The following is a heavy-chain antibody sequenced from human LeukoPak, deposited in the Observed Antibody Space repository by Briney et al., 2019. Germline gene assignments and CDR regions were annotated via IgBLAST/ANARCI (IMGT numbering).Heavy chain of an antibody. CDR3: ARELINGYFDY. Sequence: SETLSLTCTVSGGSISSYYWSWIRQPPGKGLEWIGYIYYSGSTNYNPSLKSRVTISVDTSKNQFSLKLSSVTAADTAVYYRARELINGYFDYWGQGTLVTVSS. CDR2: IYYSGST. J-gene: IGHJ4*02. CDR1: GGSISSYY. V-gene: IGHV4-59*01. D-gene: IGHD2-8*01.